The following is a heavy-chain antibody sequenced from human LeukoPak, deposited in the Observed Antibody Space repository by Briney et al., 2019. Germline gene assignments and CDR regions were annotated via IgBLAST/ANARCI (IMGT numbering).Heavy chain of an antibody. CDR3: AKGFHSGSFNEMDY. V-gene: IGHV3-23*01. CDR2: ISGSSDAI. D-gene: IGHD1-26*01. Sequence: GGSLRLSCAASGFTFSTYSMSWVRQAPGKGLEWVSYISGSSDAIYYADSVKGRFTISRDNSKIMLYLQMNSLRVEDTAVYYCAKGFHSGSFNEMDYWGQGTLVTVSS. CDR1: GFTFSTYS. J-gene: IGHJ4*02.